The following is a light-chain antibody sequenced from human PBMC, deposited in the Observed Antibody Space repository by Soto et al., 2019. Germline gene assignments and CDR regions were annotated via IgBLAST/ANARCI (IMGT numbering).Light chain of an antibody. CDR1: SSNIGRNA. CDR2: GNH. J-gene: IGLJ3*02. V-gene: IGLV1-44*01. CDR3: ASWDDTLNGPGV. Sequence: QSVLTQPPSASGTPGQRVTISCSGSSSNIGRNAVKWYQQLPGAAPKLLIFGNHQRPSGVPDRFSASKSGTSASLAISGLQSEDAATYFCASWDDTLNGPGVFGGGTKLTVL.